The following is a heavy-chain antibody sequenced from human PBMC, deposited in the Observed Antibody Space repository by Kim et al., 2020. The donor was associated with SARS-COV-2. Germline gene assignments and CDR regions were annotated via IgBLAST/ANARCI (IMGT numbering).Heavy chain of an antibody. V-gene: IGHV3-43*01. Sequence: DSVKGRFTISRDNRKNSLYLQMNSLRTEDSALYYCAKDGRGSSKYYYFDFWGQGTLVTVSS. CDR3: AKDGRGSSKYYYFDF. D-gene: IGHD3-16*01. J-gene: IGHJ4*02.